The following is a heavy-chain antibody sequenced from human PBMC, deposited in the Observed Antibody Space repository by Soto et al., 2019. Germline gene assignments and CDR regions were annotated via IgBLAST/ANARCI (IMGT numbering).Heavy chain of an antibody. CDR1: GFIFSNYD. J-gene: IGHJ4*02. D-gene: IGHD2-15*01. V-gene: IGHV3-23*01. CDR3: AKRPQDCSGGSCYRNYFDY. CDR2: ISGSGGTT. Sequence: HPGGSLRLSCAASGFIFSNYDMSWVRLAPGKGLEWVSVISGSGGTTYYADSVKGRFTISRDNSKSTLYLQMNSLRAEDTAVYFCAKRPQDCSGGSCYRNYFDYWGQGTLVTVSS.